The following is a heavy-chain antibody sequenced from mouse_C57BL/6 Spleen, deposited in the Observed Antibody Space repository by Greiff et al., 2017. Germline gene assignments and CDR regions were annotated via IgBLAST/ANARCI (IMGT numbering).Heavy chain of an antibody. CDR2: IYPRDGST. Sequence: VQLKESDAELVKPGASVKISCKVSGYTFTDHTIHWMKQRPEQGLEWIGYIYPRDGSTKYNEQFKGKATLTADKSSSTSYMQLNSLTSEDSAVYFCARKGVLYYDYDYWGQGTTLTVSS. CDR1: GYTFTDHT. V-gene: IGHV1-78*01. J-gene: IGHJ2*01. CDR3: ARKGVLYYDYDY. D-gene: IGHD2-4*01.